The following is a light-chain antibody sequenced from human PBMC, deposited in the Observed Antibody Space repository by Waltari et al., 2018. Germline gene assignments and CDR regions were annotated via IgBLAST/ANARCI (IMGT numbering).Light chain of an antibody. CDR1: QSVTTS. CDR2: AAS. J-gene: IGKJ3*01. V-gene: IGKV1-39*01. Sequence: DIQMTQSPASLAASLGDRVTITCRPSQSVTTSLNWYQQKSGEPPKLLISAASSSQSGVPSRFSGSGSGTDFTLTITHLQPEDVATYFCQQSHSPPFTFGPGTKV. CDR3: QQSHSPPFT.